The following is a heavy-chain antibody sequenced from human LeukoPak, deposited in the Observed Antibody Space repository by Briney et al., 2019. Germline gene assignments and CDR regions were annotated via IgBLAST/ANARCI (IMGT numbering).Heavy chain of an antibody. CDR2: VSGAGSGT. J-gene: IGHJ6*03. CDR3: TTAGRGVLRFLEWLQNYYMDV. CDR1: GFIFRNYA. V-gene: IGHV3-23*01. Sequence: GGSLRLSCAASGFIFRNYAMAWVRQAPGKGLEWVSAVSGAGSGTYYAAPVKGRFTISRDDSKNTLYLQMNSLKTEDTAVYYCTTAGRGVLRFLEWLQNYYMDVWGKGTTVTVSS. D-gene: IGHD3-3*01.